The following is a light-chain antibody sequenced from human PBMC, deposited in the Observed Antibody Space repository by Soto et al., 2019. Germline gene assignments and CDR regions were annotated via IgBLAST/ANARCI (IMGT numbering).Light chain of an antibody. J-gene: IGKJ4*01. CDR1: QSVSSNY. Sequence: EIVLTQSPGTLSLSPGERATLSCRASQSVSSNYLAWYQQKPGQAPRLLIYGASTRATGIPDRFSGSGSGTDFSLTITRLEPEDFAVYYCQQRSNFPLTFGGGTKVEIK. V-gene: IGKV3D-20*02. CDR3: QQRSNFPLT. CDR2: GAS.